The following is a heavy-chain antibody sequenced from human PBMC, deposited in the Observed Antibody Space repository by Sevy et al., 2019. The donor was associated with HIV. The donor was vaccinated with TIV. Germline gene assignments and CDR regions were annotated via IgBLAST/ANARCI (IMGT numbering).Heavy chain of an antibody. CDR1: GFTFSRSS. CDR3: AGDRREMVKGADDSFHI. D-gene: IGHD3-10*01. CDR2: ISSSSNYI. Sequence: GGSLRLSCIASGFTFSRSSMNWVRQAPGKGLEWVSSISSSSNYIYYADSMKGRFTILRDNAKNSLYLQMNSLRAEDTAVYYCAGDRREMVKGADDSFHIWGQGTMVTVSS. V-gene: IGHV3-21*01. J-gene: IGHJ3*02.